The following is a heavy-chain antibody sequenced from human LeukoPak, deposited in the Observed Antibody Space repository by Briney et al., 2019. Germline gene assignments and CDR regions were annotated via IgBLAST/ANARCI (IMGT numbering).Heavy chain of an antibody. J-gene: IGHJ6*02. CDR3: ARDSYGVDV. CDR1: GFTFSYYS. Sequence: GRSLRLSCAASGFTFSYYSMHWVRQAPGKGLEWVTFILYDGSDEYYADSVKGRFTISRDNSKNTLYLQMNSLRAEDTAVYYCARDSYGVDVWGPGTSVTVSS. CDR2: ILYDGSDE. V-gene: IGHV3-30*04.